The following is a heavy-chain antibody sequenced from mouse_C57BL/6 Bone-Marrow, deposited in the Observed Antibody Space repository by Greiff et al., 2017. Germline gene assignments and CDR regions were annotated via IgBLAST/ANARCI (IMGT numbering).Heavy chain of an antibody. CDR1: GFTFSSYT. Sequence: EVQGVESGGGLVKPGGSLKLSCAASGFTFSSYTMSWVRQTPEKRLEWVATISGGGGNTYYPDSVKGRFTISRDNAKNTLYLQMSSLRSEDTALYYCASLYYGNYEDYWGQGTTLTVSS. CDR3: ASLYYGNYEDY. V-gene: IGHV5-9*01. CDR2: ISGGGGNT. J-gene: IGHJ2*01. D-gene: IGHD2-1*01.